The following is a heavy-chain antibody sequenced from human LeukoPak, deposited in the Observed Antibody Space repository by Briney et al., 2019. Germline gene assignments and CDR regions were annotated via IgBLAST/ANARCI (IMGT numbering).Heavy chain of an antibody. CDR1: GFTFDDYG. CDR3: AREIIGTVTYYYYYGMDV. J-gene: IGHJ6*02. D-gene: IGHD4-17*01. V-gene: IGHV3-20*04. CDR2: INWNGGST. Sequence: GGSLRLSCAASGFTFDDYGVSWVRQAPGKGLEWVSGINWNGGSTGYADSVKGRFTISRDNAKNSLYLQMNSLRAEDTALYYCAREIIGTVTYYYYYGMDVWGQGTTVTVSS.